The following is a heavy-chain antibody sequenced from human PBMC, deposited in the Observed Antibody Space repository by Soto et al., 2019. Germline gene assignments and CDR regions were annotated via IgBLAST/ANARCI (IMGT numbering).Heavy chain of an antibody. CDR1: GYTFTDYY. CDR3: ARHSGYDYVFDY. CDR2: INPNNGDT. Sequence: ASVKVSCKASGYTFTDYYIHWVRQAPGQGLEWMGWINPNNGDTNYAQKFQGRVTMTRDTSTSTAYMELSSLTFDDTAVYYCARHSGYDYVFDYWGQGTLVTVSS. J-gene: IGHJ4*02. V-gene: IGHV1-2*02. D-gene: IGHD5-12*01.